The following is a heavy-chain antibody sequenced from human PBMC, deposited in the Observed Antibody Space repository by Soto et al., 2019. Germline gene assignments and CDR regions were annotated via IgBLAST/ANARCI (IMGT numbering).Heavy chain of an antibody. CDR2: IFSNDEK. Sequence: QVTLKESGHVLVKPTKTLTLTCTVSGFSLSNARMGVSWIRQPQGKALEWLAHIFSNDEKSYSTSLKIRLTISKDTSKSQVVLTMTNMDPVDTVTYYCARINWSDSMIVVANFDYLGQGTMVTVSS. CDR3: ARINWSDSMIVVANFDY. CDR1: GFSLSNARMG. J-gene: IGHJ4*02. V-gene: IGHV2-26*01. D-gene: IGHD3-22*01.